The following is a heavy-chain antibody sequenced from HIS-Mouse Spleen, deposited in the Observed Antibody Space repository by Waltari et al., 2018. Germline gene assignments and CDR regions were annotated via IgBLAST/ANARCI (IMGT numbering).Heavy chain of an antibody. CDR2: ISYDGSNK. D-gene: IGHD6-19*01. CDR3: AKASSGWLDY. J-gene: IGHJ4*02. V-gene: IGHV3-30*18. CDR1: GFPFISYA. Sequence: QVQLVESGGGVVPPGRSLRPSCAASGFPFISYAVPRVRQAPGKGLEWVAVISYDGSNKYYADSVKGRFTISRDNSKNTLYLQMNSLRAEDTAVYYCAKASSGWLDYWGQGTLVTVSS.